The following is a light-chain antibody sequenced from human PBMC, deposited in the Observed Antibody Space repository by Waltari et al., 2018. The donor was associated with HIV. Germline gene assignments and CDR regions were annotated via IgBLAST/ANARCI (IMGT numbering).Light chain of an antibody. Sequence: SYELTHPPSMSVSPGQTSIIACSGDKLGDKYVCWYQQRPVQSPVMVMYQDTERPSGVPERFSGSISGDTASLTISGTQPLDEADYYCQVWDNNNAVFGGGTKLTVL. V-gene: IGLV3-1*01. CDR1: KLGDKY. J-gene: IGLJ2*01. CDR3: QVWDNNNAV. CDR2: QDT.